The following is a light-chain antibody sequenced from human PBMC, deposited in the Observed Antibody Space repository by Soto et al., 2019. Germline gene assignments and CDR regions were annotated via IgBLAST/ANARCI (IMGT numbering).Light chain of an antibody. V-gene: IGLV2-14*01. CDR3: SSYTSSRTYV. Sequence: QSALTQPASVSGSPGQSITISCTGTSSDVGGYNYVSWYQQHPGKAPKLMIYDVSNRPSGVSNRFSGSKSGNTASLTISGLQAEDEADDYCSSYTSSRTYVFGTWTKVTVL. J-gene: IGLJ1*01. CDR2: DVS. CDR1: SSDVGGYNY.